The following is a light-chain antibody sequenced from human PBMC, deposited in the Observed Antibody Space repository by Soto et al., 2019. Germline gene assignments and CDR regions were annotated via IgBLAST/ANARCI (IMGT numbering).Light chain of an antibody. CDR1: HSISGW. J-gene: IGKJ3*01. V-gene: IGKV1-5*03. Sequence: DIQMTQSPSTLSASVGDRVTITCRARHSISGWLAWYQQKAGKAPELLIYKTSNLQTGVPSRFSGSGSGTEFSLTISSPLPDDFATYYCQQYNNYLFTFGPGTTVDI. CDR2: KTS. CDR3: QQYNNYLFT.